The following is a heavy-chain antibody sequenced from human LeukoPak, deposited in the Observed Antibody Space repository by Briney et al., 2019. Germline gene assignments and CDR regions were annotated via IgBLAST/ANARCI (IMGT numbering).Heavy chain of an antibody. J-gene: IGHJ6*02. V-gene: IGHV3-23*01. CDR1: GFTFSSYA. D-gene: IGHD3-10*01. CDR2: ISDGGGST. CDR3: AVPSGMVRLGV. Sequence: GGSLRLSCAASGFTFSSYAMSWVRQAPGKGLEWVSGISDGGGSTSYADSVKGRFTISRHNSKNTLYLQMNSLRAEDTAVYYCAVPSGMVRLGVWGQGTTVTVSS.